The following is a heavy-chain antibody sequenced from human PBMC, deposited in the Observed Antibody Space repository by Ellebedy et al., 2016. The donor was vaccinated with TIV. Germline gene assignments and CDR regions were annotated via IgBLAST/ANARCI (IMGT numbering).Heavy chain of an antibody. D-gene: IGHD2-2*01. CDR1: GYTFTSYA. V-gene: IGHV1-18*01. Sequence: AASVKVSCKTSGYTFTSYAISWVRQAPGQGLELMAWTSTYSGDKRFAQKFQDRVTLTTDRSTSTVYMELRSLRSDDSAMYYCTRDCSSSACHAYYYYYGMDVWGQGTSVTVSS. CDR2: TSTYSGDK. J-gene: IGHJ6*02. CDR3: TRDCSSSACHAYYYYYGMDV.